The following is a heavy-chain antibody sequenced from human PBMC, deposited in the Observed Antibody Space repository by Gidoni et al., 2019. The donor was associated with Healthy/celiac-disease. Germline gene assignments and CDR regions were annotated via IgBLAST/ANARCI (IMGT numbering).Heavy chain of an antibody. D-gene: IGHD3-3*01. CDR2: ISSSSSYI. J-gene: IGHJ3*02. CDR1: GVTFSSYS. CDR3: IVPITTDAFDI. V-gene: IGHV3-21*01. Sequence: EVQLVESGGGLVKPGGSLRLSCAASGVTFSSYSMNWVRQAPGKGLEGVSSISSSSSYISYADSVTVRFTISRDNAKNSLYLQMNSLRAEDTAVYYCIVPITTDAFDIWGQGTMVTVSS.